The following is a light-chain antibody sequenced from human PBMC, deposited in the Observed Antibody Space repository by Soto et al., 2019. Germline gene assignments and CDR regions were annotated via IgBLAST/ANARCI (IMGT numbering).Light chain of an antibody. J-gene: IGKJ1*01. CDR1: QSVSSGY. CDR2: GAS. V-gene: IGKV3-20*01. Sequence: NGVTQAPGPLFLSPGGRTTLSCKASQSVSSGYLAWYQQKPGQAPRLLIYGASIRAAGIPDRFSGSGSGADFTLTISRLEPEDFAVYYCQQYGSSPRTFGQGTKVDIK. CDR3: QQYGSSPRT.